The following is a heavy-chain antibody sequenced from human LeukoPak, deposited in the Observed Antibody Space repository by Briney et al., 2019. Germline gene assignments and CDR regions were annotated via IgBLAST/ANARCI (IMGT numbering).Heavy chain of an antibody. CDR1: GFTFNRYW. J-gene: IGHJ4*02. CDR2: SHNDGNSV. Sequence: GGSLRLSCAASGFTFNRYWMHWVRQVPGKDGVWVSHSHNDGNSVSYADSVKGRFTVSRDNAKNTLYLQMNRLRAEDTAVYYCVRHNYGYDYWGQGTLVTVSS. V-gene: IGHV3-74*01. CDR3: VRHNYGYDY. D-gene: IGHD3-10*01.